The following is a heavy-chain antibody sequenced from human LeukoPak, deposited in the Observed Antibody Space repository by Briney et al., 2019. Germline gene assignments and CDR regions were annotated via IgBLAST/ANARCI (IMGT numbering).Heavy chain of an antibody. CDR1: GGSISVSNW. D-gene: IGHD3-9*01. J-gene: IGHJ4*02. CDR3: ARKVYFDWSPGGYYFNY. V-gene: IGHV4-4*02. Sequence: SGTLSLTCAVSGGSISVSNWWSWVRQPPGKGLEWIGYIFYSGRTNYNPSLKSRVTISLDTSKTQFSLNLSSVTAADTAVYYCARKVYFDWSPGGYYFNYWGQGTLVTVSS. CDR2: IFYSGRT.